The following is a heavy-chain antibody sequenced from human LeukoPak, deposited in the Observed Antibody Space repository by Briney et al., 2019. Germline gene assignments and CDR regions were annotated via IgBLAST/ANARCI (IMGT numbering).Heavy chain of an antibody. Sequence: SETLSLTCTVSGGSISSYYWSWLRQPAGKGLEWIGRIYTSGSTNYNPSLKSRVTISVDTSKNQFSLKLSSVTAADTAVYYCARGPPPVLRYFDWLSRMFDYWGQGTLVTVSS. CDR1: GGSISSYY. D-gene: IGHD3-9*01. J-gene: IGHJ4*02. CDR2: IYTSGST. CDR3: ARGPPPVLRYFDWLSRMFDY. V-gene: IGHV4-4*07.